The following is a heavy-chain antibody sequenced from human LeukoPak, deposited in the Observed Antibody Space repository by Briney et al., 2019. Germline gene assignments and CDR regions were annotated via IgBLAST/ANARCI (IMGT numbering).Heavy chain of an antibody. D-gene: IGHD5-24*01. CDR2: IYHSGST. Sequence: SETLSLTCTVSGVSMSSYYWSWIRQPPGKGLEWIGSIYHSGSTYYNPSLKSRVTISVDTSKNQFSLKLSSVTAADTAVYYCARDPTALMATGFRFYFDYWGQGTLVTVSS. CDR3: ARDPTALMATGFRFYFDY. CDR1: GVSMSSYY. J-gene: IGHJ4*02. V-gene: IGHV4-38-2*02.